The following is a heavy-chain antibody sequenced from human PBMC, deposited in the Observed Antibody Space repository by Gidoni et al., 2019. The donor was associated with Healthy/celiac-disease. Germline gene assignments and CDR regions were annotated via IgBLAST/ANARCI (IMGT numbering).Heavy chain of an antibody. D-gene: IGHD3-10*01. J-gene: IGHJ4*02. Sequence: QVQLQQRGAGLLKPSEPLSLPCAVYGGSFSGYYCSWISQPPGKGREWIVEINHSGSTNYNPSLKSRVTISVDTAKNQFSLKLSSVTAADTAVYYCARGSSMVRGVLGRNPVDYWGQGTLVTVSS. CDR2: INHSGST. CDR3: ARGSSMVRGVLGRNPVDY. V-gene: IGHV4-34*01. CDR1: GGSFSGYY.